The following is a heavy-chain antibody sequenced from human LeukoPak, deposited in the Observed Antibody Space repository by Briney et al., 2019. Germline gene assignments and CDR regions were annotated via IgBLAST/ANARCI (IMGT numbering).Heavy chain of an antibody. Sequence: GGSLRLSCAASGFILSSYTINWVRQAPGKGLEWVSSISSTGTYIYYADSVKGRFAISRDNAKNSLYLQMNSLRAEDTAVYYCARDGDYGDYVMDYWGQGTLVTVSS. D-gene: IGHD4-17*01. CDR3: ARDGDYGDYVMDY. CDR2: ISSTGTYI. CDR1: GFILSSYT. J-gene: IGHJ4*02. V-gene: IGHV3-21*01.